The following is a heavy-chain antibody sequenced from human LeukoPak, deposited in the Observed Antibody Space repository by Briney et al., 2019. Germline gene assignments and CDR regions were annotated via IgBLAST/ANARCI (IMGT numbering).Heavy chain of an antibody. Sequence: GASVKVSCKASEYTFTNYDINWVRQATGQGLEWMGWINPNSGNTGYTQTFQGRVTMTRNTSLSTAYMELTSLKSEDTAVYYCARSLGTYWGKDFVNWFDPWGQGTLVTVSS. V-gene: IGHV1-8*01. CDR2: INPNSGNT. CDR3: ARSLGTYWGKDFVNWFDP. CDR1: EYTFTNYD. D-gene: IGHD3-16*01. J-gene: IGHJ5*02.